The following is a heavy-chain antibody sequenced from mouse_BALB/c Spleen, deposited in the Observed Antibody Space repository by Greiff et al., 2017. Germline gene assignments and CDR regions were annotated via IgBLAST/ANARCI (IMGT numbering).Heavy chain of an antibody. Sequence: EVKLQESGTVLARPGASVKMSCKASGYSFTSYWMHWVKQRPGQGLEWIGAIYPGNSDTSYNQKFKGKAKLTAVTSASTAYMELSSLTNEDSAVYYCTRASPNPPYYYGSSHYAMDYWGQGTSVTVSS. V-gene: IGHV1-5*01. D-gene: IGHD1-1*01. J-gene: IGHJ4*01. CDR2: IYPGNSDT. CDR3: TRASPNPPYYYGSSHYAMDY. CDR1: GYSFTSYW.